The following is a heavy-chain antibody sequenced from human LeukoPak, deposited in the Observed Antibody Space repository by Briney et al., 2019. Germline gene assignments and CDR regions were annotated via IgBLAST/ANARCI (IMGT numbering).Heavy chain of an antibody. D-gene: IGHD3-3*01. V-gene: IGHV4-59*08. CDR1: GGSISSYY. CDR2: IYYSGST. Sequence: SETLSLTCTVSGGSISSYYWSWIRQPPGKGLEWIGYIYYSGSTNYNPSLKSRVTISVDTSKNQFSLKLSSVTAADTAVYYCGRQTYYDFWSGYYLDYWGQGTLVTVSS. J-gene: IGHJ4*02. CDR3: GRQTYYDFWSGYYLDY.